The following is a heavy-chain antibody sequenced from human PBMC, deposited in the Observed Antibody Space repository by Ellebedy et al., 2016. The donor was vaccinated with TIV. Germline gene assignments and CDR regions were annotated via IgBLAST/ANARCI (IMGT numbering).Heavy chain of an antibody. V-gene: IGHV4-39*01. CDR2: IYYSGST. Sequence: MPSETLSLTCTVSGASFSSRSYYWGWIRQPPGKGLDWIGNIYYSGSTYYSPSLKSRVTISVDTSKNQFSLKLSSVTAADTAVYYCARQVWAGYSGYGIYYFDYWGQGILVTVSS. CDR1: GASFSSRSYY. J-gene: IGHJ4*02. D-gene: IGHD5-12*01. CDR3: ARQVWAGYSGYGIYYFDY.